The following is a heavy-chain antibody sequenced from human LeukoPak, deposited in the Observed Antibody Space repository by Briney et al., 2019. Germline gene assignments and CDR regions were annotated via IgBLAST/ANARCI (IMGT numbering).Heavy chain of an antibody. Sequence: PGGSLRLSCAASGFTFSDYAMTWVRQAPGKGLEWVSVIYSGGSTYYADSVKGRFTISRDNSKNTLYLQMNSLRAEDTAVYYCARECTTYYDILTGYSCTDYWGQGTLVTVSS. CDR1: GFTFSDYA. J-gene: IGHJ4*02. D-gene: IGHD3-9*01. CDR2: IYSGGST. CDR3: ARECTTYYDILTGYSCTDY. V-gene: IGHV3-66*01.